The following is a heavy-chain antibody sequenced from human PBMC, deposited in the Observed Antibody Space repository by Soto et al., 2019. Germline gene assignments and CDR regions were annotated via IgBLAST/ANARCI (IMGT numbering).Heavy chain of an antibody. D-gene: IGHD1-26*01. CDR3: ARDMPYAAGSLAGCDY. CDR1: GDSITGSY. Sequence: PSETLSLTCTGSGDSITGSYWSWIRQPPGKTLEWIGYIYHSGTTTYNPSLKSRVSISVDTSKNQFSLRLTSVIAADTAVYYCARDMPYAAGSLAGCDYWGQGILVTVSS. V-gene: IGHV4-59*01. J-gene: IGHJ4*02. CDR2: IYHSGTT.